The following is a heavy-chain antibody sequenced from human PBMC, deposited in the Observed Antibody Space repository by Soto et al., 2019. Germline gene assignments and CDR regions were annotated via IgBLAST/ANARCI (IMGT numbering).Heavy chain of an antibody. CDR2: INPNSGGT. D-gene: IGHD7-27*01. CDR1: GYTFTGYY. J-gene: IGHJ4*02. Sequence: ASVKVSCKASGYTFTGYYMHWVRQAPGQGLEWMGWINPNSGGTNYAQKFQGRVTMTRDTSISTAYMELSRLRSDDTAVYYCASFGCELGTLCHFDYWGQGTLVTVSS. CDR3: ASFGCELGTLCHFDY. V-gene: IGHV1-2*02.